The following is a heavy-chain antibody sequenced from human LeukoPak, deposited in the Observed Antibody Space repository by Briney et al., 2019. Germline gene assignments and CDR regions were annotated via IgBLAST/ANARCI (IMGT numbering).Heavy chain of an antibody. Sequence: GASVNVSCKASVYTFTSYGISWVRQAPGQGLEWMGWISAYNGNTNYAQKLQGRVTMPTDTSTSTAYMELRSLRSDDTAVYYCARDLGYSYGTELDYWGQGTLVTVSS. CDR1: VYTFTSYG. J-gene: IGHJ4*02. D-gene: IGHD5-18*01. CDR2: ISAYNGNT. CDR3: ARDLGYSYGTELDY. V-gene: IGHV1-18*01.